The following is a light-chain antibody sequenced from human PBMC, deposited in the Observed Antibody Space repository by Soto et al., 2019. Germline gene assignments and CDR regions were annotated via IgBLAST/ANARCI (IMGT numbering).Light chain of an antibody. CDR2: EVT. J-gene: IGLJ2*01. CDR1: SSDVGGYNY. V-gene: IGLV2-8*01. Sequence: QSALTQPPSASGSPGQSVTISCTGTSSDVGGYNYVSWYQQHPGKAPKLIIYEVTARPSGVPDRFSGSKSGNTASLTVSGLQAEDEAYYYCSAYAVNNRPLFGGGTKLTVL. CDR3: SAYAVNNRPL.